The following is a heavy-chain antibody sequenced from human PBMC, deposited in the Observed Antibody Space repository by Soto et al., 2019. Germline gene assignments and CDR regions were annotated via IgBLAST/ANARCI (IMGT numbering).Heavy chain of an antibody. CDR2: ISGRGDST. Sequence: EVQLLESGGGLVQPGGSLRLSCAASRFTFSSYAMTWGRQAPGKGLAWVSAISGRGDSTYYAGSVKGRFTISRDNSKRTLYLQRNRLRAEDTAVDYCASGRGRSFYYGMDVGGQGPTVTVSS. J-gene: IGHJ6*02. CDR3: ASGRGRSFYYGMDV. V-gene: IGHV3-23*01. CDR1: RFTFSSYA. D-gene: IGHD1-26*01.